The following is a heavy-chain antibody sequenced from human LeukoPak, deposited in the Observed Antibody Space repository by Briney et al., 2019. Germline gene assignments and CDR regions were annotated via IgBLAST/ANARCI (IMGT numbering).Heavy chain of an antibody. CDR2: IKYDGSDK. J-gene: IGHJ6*03. V-gene: IGHV3-7*01. Sequence: PGGSLSLSCAAAGFPFSDYWMIWVRQAPGKGLEWVADIKYDGSDKFFVDSVKGRFTISRDNAKNSVHLQLNSLRAEDTAIYYCARLYCGGGTCYSYYMDVWGKGTTVIVSS. CDR1: GFPFSDYW. CDR3: ARLYCGGGTCYSYYMDV. D-gene: IGHD2-15*01.